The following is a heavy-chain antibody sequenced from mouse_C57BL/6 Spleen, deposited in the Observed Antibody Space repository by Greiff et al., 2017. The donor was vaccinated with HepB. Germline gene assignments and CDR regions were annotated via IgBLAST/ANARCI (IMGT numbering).Heavy chain of an antibody. CDR3: ATYDGYSFFDY. J-gene: IGHJ2*01. D-gene: IGHD2-3*01. V-gene: IGHV1-69*01. Sequence: QVQLQQSGAELVMPGASVKLSCKASGYTFTSYWMHWVKQRPGQGLEWIGEIDPSDSYTNYNQKFKGKSTLTVDKSSSTAYMQLSSLTSEDSAVYYCATYDGYSFFDYWGQGTTLTLSS. CDR2: IDPSDSYT. CDR1: GYTFTSYW.